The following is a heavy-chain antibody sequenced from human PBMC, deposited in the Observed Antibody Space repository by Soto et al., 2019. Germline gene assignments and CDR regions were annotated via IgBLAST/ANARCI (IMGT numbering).Heavy chain of an antibody. Sequence: EVQLVESGGGLVQPGGSLRLSCAASGFTFRNYWMHWVRQAPGKGLAWVARIDHDGSTDYAGSVRGRFTVSRDNAENMLYLQMNSLRDDDTALYYCVRDSHGDYWGQGTLVTVSS. J-gene: IGHJ4*02. CDR2: IDHDGST. CDR3: VRDSHGDY. V-gene: IGHV3-74*01. CDR1: GFTFRNYW.